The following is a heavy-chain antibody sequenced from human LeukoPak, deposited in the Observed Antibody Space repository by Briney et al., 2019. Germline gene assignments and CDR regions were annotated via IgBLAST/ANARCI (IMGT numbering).Heavy chain of an antibody. CDR2: IYYSGST. D-gene: IGHD6-6*01. V-gene: IGHV4-59*01. J-gene: IGHJ6*03. CDR1: GGSISSYY. CDR3: ARYSSSSPDYYYYYYMDV. Sequence: SETLSLTCTVSGGSISSYYWSWIRQPPGKGLEWIGYIYYSGSTNYNTSLKSRVTISVDTSKNQFSLKLSSVTAADTAVYYCARYSSSSPDYYYYYYMDVWGKGTTVTVSS.